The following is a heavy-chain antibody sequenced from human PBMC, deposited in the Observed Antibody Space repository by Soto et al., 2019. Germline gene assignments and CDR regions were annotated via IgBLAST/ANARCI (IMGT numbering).Heavy chain of an antibody. CDR3: AKERSGAFEY. CDR1: GFTFSNAW. Sequence: GGSLRLSCAASGFTFSNAWMNWVRQDPGKGLEWVARIKSKSDGGTEDSAAPVKGRFTISRDDSKNTLYLQMNSLEIEDTAVYYCAKERSGAFEYWGQGILVTVSS. V-gene: IGHV3-15*07. J-gene: IGHJ4*02. D-gene: IGHD7-27*01. CDR2: IKSKSDGGTE.